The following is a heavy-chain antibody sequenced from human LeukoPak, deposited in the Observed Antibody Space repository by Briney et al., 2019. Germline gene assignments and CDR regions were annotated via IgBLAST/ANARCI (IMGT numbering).Heavy chain of an antibody. CDR1: GGSISSSSDY. J-gene: IGHJ1*01. CDR2: IKQDGSEK. D-gene: IGHD6-13*01. V-gene: IGHV3-7*01. CDR3: ARLGYGYSSRWSNGGYFQH. Sequence: ETLSLTCTVSGGSISSSSDYWGWIRQAPGKGLEWVANIKQDGSEKYYVDSVKGRFTISRDNAKNSLYLQMSSLRAEDTAVYYCARLGYGYSSRWSNGGYFQHWGQGTLVTVSS.